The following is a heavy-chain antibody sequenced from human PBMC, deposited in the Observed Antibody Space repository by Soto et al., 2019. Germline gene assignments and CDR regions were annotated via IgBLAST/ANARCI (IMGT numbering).Heavy chain of an antibody. CDR3: ARTLYGDNVDY. J-gene: IGHJ4*02. D-gene: IGHD4-17*01. CDR2: INVYNGNT. V-gene: IGHV1-18*01. Sequence: ASVKVSCKASGYTFTSYGISWVRQAPGQGLEWMGWINVYNGNTNYAQKFQGRVTMTTDTSTSTAYMELRSLRSEDTAVYYCARTLYGDNVDYWGQGTLVTVSS. CDR1: GYTFTSYG.